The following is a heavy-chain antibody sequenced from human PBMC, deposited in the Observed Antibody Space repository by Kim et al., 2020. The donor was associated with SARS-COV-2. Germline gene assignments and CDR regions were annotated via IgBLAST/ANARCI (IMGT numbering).Heavy chain of an antibody. Sequence: YADSVKGRFTISSNNSKNSLYLQMNRLRTEDTALYYCAKESGSSWANFDYWGQGTLVTVSS. CDR3: AKESGSSWANFDY. D-gene: IGHD6-13*01. V-gene: IGHV3-43*01. J-gene: IGHJ4*02.